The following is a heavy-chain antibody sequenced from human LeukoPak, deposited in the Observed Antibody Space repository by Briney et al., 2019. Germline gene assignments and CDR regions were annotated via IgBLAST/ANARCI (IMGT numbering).Heavy chain of an antibody. Sequence: GGSLRLSCAGSGFTFSRYAMRWVRQAPGKVLEWLSAISCIRGSTYYADSVKGLFTISRDNSKNTLYLQMNSLRAEDTAVYYCAKEATPWGQGTLVTVSS. J-gene: IGHJ5*02. CDR2: ISCIRGST. CDR1: GFTFSRYA. V-gene: IGHV3-23*01. CDR3: AKEATP. D-gene: IGHD5-12*01.